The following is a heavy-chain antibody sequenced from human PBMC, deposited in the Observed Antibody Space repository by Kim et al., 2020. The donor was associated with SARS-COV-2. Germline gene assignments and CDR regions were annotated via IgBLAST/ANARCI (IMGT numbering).Heavy chain of an antibody. J-gene: IGHJ4*02. CDR2: INSDGSST. D-gene: IGHD2-2*01. CDR1: GFTFSSYW. V-gene: IGHV3-74*01. Sequence: GGSLRLSCAASGFTFSSYWMHWVRQAPGKGLVWVSRINSDGSSTSYADSVKGRFTISRDNAKNTLYVQMNSLGAEHTAVYYCARDHPHDCSSTSCPFDYWGQGTLVTVSS. CDR3: ARDHPHDCSSTSCPFDY.